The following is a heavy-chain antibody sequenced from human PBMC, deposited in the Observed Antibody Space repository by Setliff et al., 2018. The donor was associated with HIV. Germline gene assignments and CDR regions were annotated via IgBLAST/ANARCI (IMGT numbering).Heavy chain of an antibody. J-gene: IGHJ4*02. Sequence: ASVKVSCKASGYSFSDYYIHWVRQAPGHGFQWMGWISPKYGGTNYAQNFQGRVTMTRDTSISTAYMELSSLGSDDTAVYYCATLQQLTYYFDYWGQGTLVTVSS. CDR1: GYSFSDYY. CDR2: ISPKYGGT. CDR3: ATLQQLTYYFDY. D-gene: IGHD6-13*01. V-gene: IGHV1-2*02.